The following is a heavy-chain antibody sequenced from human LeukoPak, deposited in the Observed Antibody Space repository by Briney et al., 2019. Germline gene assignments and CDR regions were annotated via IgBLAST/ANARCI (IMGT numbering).Heavy chain of an antibody. CDR3: ARGRGPGPYFDC. V-gene: IGHV3-48*03. CDR1: GFTFSTYE. J-gene: IGHJ4*02. CDR2: ISSSASTI. Sequence: GGSLRLSCAASGFTFSTYEMNWVRQAPGKGLEWVSYISSSASTIHYADSVKGRFTISRDNAMNSLYLQMNSLRADDTAVYYCARGRGPGPYFDCWGQGTLVTVSS. D-gene: IGHD3-10*01.